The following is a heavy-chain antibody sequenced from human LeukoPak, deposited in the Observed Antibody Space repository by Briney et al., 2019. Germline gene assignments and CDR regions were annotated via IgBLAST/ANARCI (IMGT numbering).Heavy chain of an antibody. CDR2: INDDGRNT. Sequence: HPGGSLRLSCAASGFTFSSYWMHWVRQAPGKGLVWVSRINDDGRNTSYADSVKGRFTISRDNAKNTLYLQMNSLRAEDTAVYYCARLNYDFWSVYYSDNGNIYMDVWGKGTTVTVSS. J-gene: IGHJ6*03. CDR1: GFTFSSYW. V-gene: IGHV3-74*01. CDR3: ARLNYDFWSVYYSDNGNIYMDV. D-gene: IGHD3-3*01.